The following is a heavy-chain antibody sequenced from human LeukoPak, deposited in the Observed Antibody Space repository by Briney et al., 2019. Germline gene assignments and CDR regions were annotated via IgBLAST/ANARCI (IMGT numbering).Heavy chain of an antibody. J-gene: IGHJ4*02. D-gene: IGHD2-15*01. Sequence: PGGSLRLSCAASGFSFSDYAMSWVRQAPGKGVEGVSGISGSGGYTSYADSVKGRFTISRDNSKNTLHLQMNSLRAEDTAVYYCAKGSLSGGTFYFDYWGQGTLVTVSS. CDR3: AKGSLSGGTFYFDY. CDR1: GFSFSDYA. V-gene: IGHV3-23*01. CDR2: ISGSGGYT.